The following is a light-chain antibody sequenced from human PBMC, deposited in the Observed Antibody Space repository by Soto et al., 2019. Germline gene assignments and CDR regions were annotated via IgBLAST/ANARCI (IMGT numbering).Light chain of an antibody. CDR2: DNN. CDR3: GTWDSRLSAHAV. V-gene: IGLV1-51*01. Sequence: QSVLTQPPSVSAAPGQKVTISCSGSSSNIGNNYVSWYQQLPGTAPKLLIYDNNKRPSGIPDRFSGSKSGTSATLGITGLQTGDEADYYCGTWDSRLSAHAVFGGGTKLTVL. CDR1: SSNIGNNY. J-gene: IGLJ7*01.